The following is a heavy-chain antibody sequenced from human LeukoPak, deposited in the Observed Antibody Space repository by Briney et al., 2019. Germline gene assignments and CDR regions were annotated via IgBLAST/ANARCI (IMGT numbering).Heavy chain of an antibody. D-gene: IGHD5-24*01. CDR2: ISYDGSNT. CDR1: GFTFSSYA. J-gene: IGHJ4*02. V-gene: IGHV3-30-3*01. Sequence: GGSLRLSCAASGFTFSSYAMHWVRQAPGKGLEWVAAISYDGSNTYYADSVKGRFTISRDNFKGTLYLQMNSLRPEDTAVYYCASIVEMATMNYWGQGTLVTVSS. CDR3: ASIVEMATMNY.